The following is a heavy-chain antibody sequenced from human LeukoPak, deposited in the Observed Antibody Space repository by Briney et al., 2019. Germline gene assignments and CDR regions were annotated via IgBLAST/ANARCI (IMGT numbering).Heavy chain of an antibody. V-gene: IGHV4-39*01. CDR1: GGSISSSSYY. D-gene: IGHD3-9*01. CDR3: ASLVLDWLSTGY. J-gene: IGHJ4*02. Sequence: SETLSLTCTVSGGSISSSSYYWGWIRQPPGKGLEWIGSIYYSGSTYYNPSLKSRVTISVDTSKNQFSLKLSSVTAADTAVYYCASLVLDWLSTGYWGQGTLVTVSS. CDR2: IYYSGST.